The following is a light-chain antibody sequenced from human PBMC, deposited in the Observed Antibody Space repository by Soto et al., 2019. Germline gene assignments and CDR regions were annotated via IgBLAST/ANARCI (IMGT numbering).Light chain of an antibody. J-gene: IGKJ4*01. V-gene: IGKV3-15*01. Sequence: MSKSPSTLSVSPEEGATLSCRASQGIGDTLAWYQHKPGQTPRLLIYDTSTRATGVPARFRGSRSGPEFTLTINSLQSEDFAIYYCQPYNNWPLTFGGGTKVDIK. CDR2: DTS. CDR3: QPYNNWPLT. CDR1: QGIGDT.